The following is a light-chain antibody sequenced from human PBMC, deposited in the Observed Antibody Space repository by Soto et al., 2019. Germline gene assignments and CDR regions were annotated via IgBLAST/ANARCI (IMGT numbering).Light chain of an antibody. CDR1: QGIGDT. CDR3: QQRSSTPRT. CDR2: ATS. Sequence: EVVMRQSPATLSVSPGEGATLSCRASQGIGDTLAWYQHKPGRTPRLLIYATSTRPTGVPSRFSGSGSGTDFTLTISSLQPEDSAIYYCQQRSSTPRTFGQGTRLDIK. V-gene: IGKV3-15*01. J-gene: IGKJ5*01.